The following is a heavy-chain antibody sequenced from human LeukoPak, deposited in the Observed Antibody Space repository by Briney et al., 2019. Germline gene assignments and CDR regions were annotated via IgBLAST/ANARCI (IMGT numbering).Heavy chain of an antibody. CDR3: STAGPHGLRIIMVRGVTITEDY. CDR2: IRSKSDIGKT. V-gene: IGHV3-15*01. J-gene: IGHJ4*02. D-gene: IGHD3-10*01. Sequence: GGSLRLSCAASGFSSNDAWMSSGRQAPRKGLGWVGRIRSKSDIGKTNHAAPVKGRFTISRDDSKNTLYLEMNSLITEDTAVYYCSTAGPHGLRIIMVRGVTITEDYWGQGTLVTVS. CDR1: GFSSNDAW.